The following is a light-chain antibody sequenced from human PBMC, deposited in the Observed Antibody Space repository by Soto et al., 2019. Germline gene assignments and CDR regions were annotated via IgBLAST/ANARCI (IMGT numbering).Light chain of an antibody. J-gene: IGLJ1*01. CDR2: EVS. CDR1: SSDVGGYNY. V-gene: IGLV2-14*01. Sequence: QSALTQPRSVSGSPGQSVTISCTGTSSDVGGYNYVSWYQQHPGKAPKLMIYEVSNRPSGVSNRFSGSQSGNTASLTISGLQAEDEANYYCSSYTTSNTPLYVFGTGTKLTVL. CDR3: SSYTTSNTPLYV.